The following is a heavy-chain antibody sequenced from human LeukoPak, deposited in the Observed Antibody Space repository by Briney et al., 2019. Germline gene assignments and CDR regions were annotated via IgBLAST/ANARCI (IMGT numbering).Heavy chain of an antibody. V-gene: IGHV4-34*01. CDR2: INHSGST. CDR1: GGSFSGYY. CDR3: ARGGIDYYDSSGYHLPINFDY. J-gene: IGHJ4*02. D-gene: IGHD3-22*01. Sequence: SETLSLTCAVYGGSFSGYYWSWIRQPPGKGLGWIGEINHSGSTNYNPSLKSRVTISVDTSKNQFSLELSSVTAADTAVYYCARGGIDYYDSSGYHLPINFDYWGQGTLVTVSS.